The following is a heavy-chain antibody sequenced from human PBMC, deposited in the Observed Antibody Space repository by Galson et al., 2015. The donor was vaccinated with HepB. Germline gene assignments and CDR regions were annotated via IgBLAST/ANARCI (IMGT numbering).Heavy chain of an antibody. D-gene: IGHD6-19*01. CDR1: GFSLNTGGMC. Sequence: PALVKPTQTLTLTCTFSGFSLNTGGMCVSWIRQAPGKALEWLALIDWINDKDYSPSLKTRLTISKDTSKSQVVLTMTNMDPVDTATYYCARIRDSSGWYQAAFDLWGQGTMVTVSS. V-gene: IGHV2-70*01. CDR3: ARIRDSSGWYQAAFDL. CDR2: IDWINDK. J-gene: IGHJ3*01.